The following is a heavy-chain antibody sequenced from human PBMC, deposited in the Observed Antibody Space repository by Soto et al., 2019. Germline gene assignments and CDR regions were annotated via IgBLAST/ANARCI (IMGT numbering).Heavy chain of an antibody. CDR3: AMEYCSSTSCYRDY. Sequence: GASVKVSCKVSGYTLTKLAIYWVRQAARKGLEWMGGFDPEDGEAIYAQKFQGRVTMTEDTSTDTAYMELSGLRSEDTAVYYCAMEYCSSTSCYRDYWG. CDR2: FDPEDGEA. CDR1: GYTLTKLA. V-gene: IGHV1-24*01. D-gene: IGHD2-2*02. J-gene: IGHJ4*01.